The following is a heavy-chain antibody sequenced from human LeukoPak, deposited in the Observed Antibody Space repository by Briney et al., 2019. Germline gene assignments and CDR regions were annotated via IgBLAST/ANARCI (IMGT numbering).Heavy chain of an antibody. D-gene: IGHD3-22*01. V-gene: IGHV4-59*01. CDR3: ARGYSGYYYYFGY. J-gene: IGHJ4*02. CDR1: GASISSYY. Sequence: PSETLSLTSTVSGASISSYYWSWIRQPPGKGLEWIGYIYYSGSTNYNPSLKSRVTISVDTSKNQFSLKMSSVTAADTAVYYCARGYSGYYYYFGYWGPVTLVTVSS. CDR2: IYYSGST.